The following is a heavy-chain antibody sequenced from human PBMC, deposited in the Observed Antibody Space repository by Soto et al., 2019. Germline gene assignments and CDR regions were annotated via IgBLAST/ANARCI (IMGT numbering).Heavy chain of an antibody. CDR3: AKDRGYSSGWFINWFDP. CDR2: ISYDGSNK. V-gene: IGHV3-30-3*01. CDR1: GFTFSSYA. Sequence: GGSLRLSCAASGFTFSSYAMHWVRQAPGKGLEWVAVISYDGSNKYYADSVKGRFTISRDNSKNTLYLQMNSLRAEDTAVYYCAKDRGYSSGWFINWFDPWGQGTLVTVSS. D-gene: IGHD6-19*01. J-gene: IGHJ5*02.